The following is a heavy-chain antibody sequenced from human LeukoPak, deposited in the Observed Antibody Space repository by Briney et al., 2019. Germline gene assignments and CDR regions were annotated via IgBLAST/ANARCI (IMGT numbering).Heavy chain of an antibody. CDR2: IIPILGIA. D-gene: IGHD1-26*01. V-gene: IGHV1-69*04. CDR1: GGTFSSYA. J-gene: IGHJ4*02. CDR3: AREASGSHYFDY. Sequence: SVKVSCKASGGTFSSYAISWVRQAPGQGLEWMGRIIPILGIANYAQKFQGRVTITADKSTSTAYMELSSLRSEDTAVCYCAREASGSHYFDYWGQGTLVTVSS.